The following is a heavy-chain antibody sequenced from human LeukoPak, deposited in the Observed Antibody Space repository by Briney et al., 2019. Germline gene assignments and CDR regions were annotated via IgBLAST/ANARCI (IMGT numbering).Heavy chain of an antibody. CDR3: ASLGYSYGRYYYYGMDV. CDR1: GGSISSSSYY. V-gene: IGHV4-39*01. J-gene: IGHJ6*02. Sequence: SETLSLTCTVSGGSISSSSYYRGWIRQPPGKGLEWIGSIYYSGSTYYNPSLKSRVTISVDTSKNQFSLKLSSVTAADTAVYYCASLGYSYGRYYYYGMDVWGQGTTVTVSS. CDR2: IYYSGST. D-gene: IGHD5-18*01.